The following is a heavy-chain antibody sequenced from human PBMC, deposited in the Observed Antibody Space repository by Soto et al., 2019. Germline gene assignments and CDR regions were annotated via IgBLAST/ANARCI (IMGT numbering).Heavy chain of an antibody. J-gene: IGHJ4*02. CDR1: GGSISTITW. D-gene: IGHD2-2*03. CDR2: IYHSGST. CDR3: ARDLGSCSSTSCRPVDY. V-gene: IGHV4-4*02. Sequence: QVQLRESGPGLVKTSGTLSLTCAVSGGSISTITWWSWVRQPPGKGLQWIGEIYHSGSTNYNPSLKSRVTISVAKSKNQFSLELSSVTAADTAVYYCARDLGSCSSTSCRPVDYWGQGTLVTVSS.